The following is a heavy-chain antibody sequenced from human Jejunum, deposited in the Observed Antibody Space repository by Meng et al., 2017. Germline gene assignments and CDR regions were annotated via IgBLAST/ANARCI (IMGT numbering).Heavy chain of an antibody. J-gene: IGHJ2*01. CDR1: GGSIESNNW. V-gene: IGHV4-4*02. CDR3: ARADYVRYFDL. Sequence: QVRLQESGPGLVKPSETLSLTCAVSGGSIESNNWWTWIRQPPGQGLEWIGEVYHSGSTHYNSSLQSRVTISIDNSKNRFSLSLNSVTAADTAIYYCARADYVRYFDLWGRGTLVTVSS. CDR2: VYHSGST. D-gene: IGHD3-10*02.